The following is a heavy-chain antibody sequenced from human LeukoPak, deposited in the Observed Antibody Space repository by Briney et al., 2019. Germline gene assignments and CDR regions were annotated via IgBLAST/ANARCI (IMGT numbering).Heavy chain of an antibody. CDR3: TRDSALLGVAFDL. CDR1: GFPFNTYA. Sequence: GSLRFSCSASGFPFNTYAIHWVRQAPGKGLEYVAGISSNGDNTDFADSAKGRFTISRDNSKSTLFLQMNSLRAEDTAVYFCTRDSALLGVAFDLWGQGTVVTVSS. CDR2: ISSNGDNT. J-gene: IGHJ3*01. D-gene: IGHD2-15*01. V-gene: IGHV3-64D*06.